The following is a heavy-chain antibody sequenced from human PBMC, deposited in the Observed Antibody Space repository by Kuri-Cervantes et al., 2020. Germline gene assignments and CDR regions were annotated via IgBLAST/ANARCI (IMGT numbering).Heavy chain of an antibody. CDR3: ARSRRLGFLDH. Sequence: SETLSLTCTVSGGSISSSSYYWGWIRQPPGKGLEWIGSMYYSGSTYYNPSLQSRVTISVDTSKNQFSLKLSSVTAADTAVYYCARSRRLGFLDHWGQGTLVTVSS. CDR2: MYYSGST. CDR1: GGSISSSSYY. J-gene: IGHJ4*02. D-gene: IGHD2/OR15-2a*01. V-gene: IGHV4-39*01.